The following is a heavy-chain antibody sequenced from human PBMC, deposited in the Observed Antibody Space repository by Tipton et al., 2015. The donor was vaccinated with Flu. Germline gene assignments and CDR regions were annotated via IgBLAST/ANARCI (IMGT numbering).Heavy chain of an antibody. V-gene: IGHV4-39*07. CDR1: GGSISSSSHY. J-gene: IGHJ3*02. CDR3: ARRDCAGGICYSRVYDAFDI. CDR2: IYHSGST. D-gene: IGHD2-8*02. Sequence: TLSLTCTVSGGSISSSSHYWGWIRQPPGKGLEWIGSIYHSGSTYYNPSLKSRVTISVDTSKNQFSLKLGSVTAGDTAVYYYARRDCAGGICYSRVYDAFDIWGQGTLVTVSS.